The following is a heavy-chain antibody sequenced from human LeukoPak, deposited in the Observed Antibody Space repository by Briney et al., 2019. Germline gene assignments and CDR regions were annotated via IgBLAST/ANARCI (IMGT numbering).Heavy chain of an antibody. J-gene: IGHJ4*02. CDR1: GGSFSGYY. Sequence: SETLSLTCAVYGGSFSGYYWSWIRQPPGKGLEWIGEINHSGSTNYNPSLKSRVTISVDRSKNQFSLKLSSVTAADTAVYYCASVVGATLKFDYWGQGTLVTVSS. V-gene: IGHV4-34*01. D-gene: IGHD1-26*01. CDR3: ASVVGATLKFDY. CDR2: INHSGST.